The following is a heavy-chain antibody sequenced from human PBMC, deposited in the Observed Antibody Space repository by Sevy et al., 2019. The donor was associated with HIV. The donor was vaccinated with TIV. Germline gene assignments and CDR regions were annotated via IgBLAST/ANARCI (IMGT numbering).Heavy chain of an antibody. V-gene: IGHV3-23*01. CDR2: ISGSGGST. J-gene: IGHJ4*02. D-gene: IGHD6-19*01. CDR3: AKGAEGIAVAGTTFDY. Sequence: GESLKISCAASGFTFSSYAMSWDRQAPGKGLEWVSAISGSGGSTYYADSVKGRFTISRDNSKNTLYLQMNSLRAEDTAVYYCAKGAEGIAVAGTTFDYWGQGTLVTVSS. CDR1: GFTFSSYA.